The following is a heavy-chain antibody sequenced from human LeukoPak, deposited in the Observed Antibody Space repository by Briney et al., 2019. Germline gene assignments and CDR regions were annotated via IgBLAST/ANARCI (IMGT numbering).Heavy chain of an antibody. CDR2: ISGSAYST. CDR1: GFTFSSYA. V-gene: IGHV3-23*01. CDR3: ARNSSGFKLGDAFDI. D-gene: IGHD3-22*01. Sequence: GGSLRLSCAASGFTFSSYAMTWVRQAPGKGLEWISAISGSAYSTSYADSVKGRFTISRDNSKNTLYLQMNSLRAEATAVYYCARNSSGFKLGDAFDIWGQGTMVTVSS. J-gene: IGHJ3*02.